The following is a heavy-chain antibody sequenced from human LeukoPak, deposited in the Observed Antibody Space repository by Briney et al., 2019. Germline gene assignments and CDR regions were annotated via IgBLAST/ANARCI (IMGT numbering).Heavy chain of an antibody. D-gene: IGHD3-16*01. CDR2: ISSSGSTI. V-gene: IGHV3-48*03. J-gene: IGHJ4*02. CDR1: GFTFSSYE. CDR3: AREYGGIDY. Sequence: GGPLRLSCAASGFTFSSYEMNWVRQAPGKGLEWVSYISSSGSTIYYADSVRGRFTISRDNAKNSLYLQMNSLRAEDTAVYYCAREYGGIDYWGQGTLVTVSS.